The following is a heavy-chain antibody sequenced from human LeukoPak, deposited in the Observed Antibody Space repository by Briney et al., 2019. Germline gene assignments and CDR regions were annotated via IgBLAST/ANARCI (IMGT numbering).Heavy chain of an antibody. Sequence: PGRSLRLSCAASGFTFSSYAIHWVRQAPGKGLEWVAVISYDGSNKYYADSVKGRFTISRDNSKNTLYPQMSSLRAEDTAVYYCARDSIWFGSSVDYWGQGTLVTVSS. J-gene: IGHJ4*02. CDR3: ARDSIWFGSSVDY. CDR2: ISYDGSNK. D-gene: IGHD3-10*01. V-gene: IGHV3-30-3*01. CDR1: GFTFSSYA.